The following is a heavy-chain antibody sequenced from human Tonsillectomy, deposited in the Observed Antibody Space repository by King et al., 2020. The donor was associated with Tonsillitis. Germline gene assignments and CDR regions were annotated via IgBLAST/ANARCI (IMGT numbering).Heavy chain of an antibody. V-gene: IGHV1-69*01. J-gene: IGHJ4*02. Sequence: QLVQSGAEVKKPGSSVKVSCKASGGTFSSYAISWVRQAPGQGLEWMGGLIPLFGTANYAQKFQGRITIIADEATITAYMEQSSLRTEDTAVYYCARDYYDSSGYWFDYWGQGTLVTVST. CDR1: GGTFSSYA. CDR2: LIPLFGTA. CDR3: ARDYYDSSGYWFDY. D-gene: IGHD3-22*01.